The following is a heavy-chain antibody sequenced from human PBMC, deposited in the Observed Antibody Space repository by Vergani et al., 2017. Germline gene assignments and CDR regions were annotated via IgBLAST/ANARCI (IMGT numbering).Heavy chain of an antibody. CDR2: IQPGDSQT. D-gene: IGHD6-13*01. V-gene: IGHV5-51*03. CDR1: GYNFTNYW. J-gene: IGHJ5*02. CDR3: ARGQXAAASIYGFRWFDP. Sequence: EVQLVQSGAEVKKPGESVKISCKGSGYNFTNYWIGWVRQMPGKGLEWMGTIQPGDSQTRYSPSIQGQVSISADKSITTAYLQWSSLKASDTAIYYCARGQXAAASIYGFRWFDPWGQGTLVTVSS.